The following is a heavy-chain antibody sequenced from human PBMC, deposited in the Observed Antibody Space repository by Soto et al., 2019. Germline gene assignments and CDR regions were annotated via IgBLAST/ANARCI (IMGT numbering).Heavy chain of an antibody. V-gene: IGHV4-34*01. CDR1: GGSFSGYY. J-gene: IGHJ4*02. D-gene: IGHD5-12*01. CDR3: ARTAVSNSGYDYYFDY. CDR2: INHSGST. Sequence: SETLSLTCAVYGGSFSGYYWSWIRQPPGKGLEWIGEINHSGSTNYNPSLKSRVTISVDKSKNQFSLKLTSVTAADTAVYYCARTAVSNSGYDYYFDYWGQGTLVTVSS.